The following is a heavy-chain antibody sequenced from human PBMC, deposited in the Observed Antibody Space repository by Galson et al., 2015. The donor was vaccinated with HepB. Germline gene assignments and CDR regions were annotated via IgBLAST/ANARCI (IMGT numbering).Heavy chain of an antibody. CDR3: ARGLFVYDSSGYYYNDAFDI. D-gene: IGHD3-22*01. V-gene: IGHV3-7*01. CDR1: GFTFSSYW. J-gene: IGHJ3*02. Sequence: SLRLSCAASGFTFSSYWMSWVRQAPGKGLEWVANIKQDGSEKYYVDSVKGRFTISRDNAKNSLYLQMNSLRAEDTAVYYCARGLFVYDSSGYYYNDAFDIWGQGTTVTVSS. CDR2: IKQDGSEK.